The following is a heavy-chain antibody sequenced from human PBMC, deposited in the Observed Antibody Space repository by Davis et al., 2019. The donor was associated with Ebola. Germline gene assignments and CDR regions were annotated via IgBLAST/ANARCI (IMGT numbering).Heavy chain of an antibody. J-gene: IGHJ4*02. Sequence: HTGGSLRPSCPAPGSTFSNYWMSWFRQAPGKGLVWVPRINSDGSSTSYAASVKGRFTISRDNAKNTLYLEMNSLRAEDTAVYYCARGSSKCSRSSPENDYWGQGTLVTVSS. CDR3: ARGSSKCSRSSPENDY. D-gene: IGHD6-6*01. CDR2: INSDGSST. CDR1: GSTFSNYW. V-gene: IGHV3-74*01.